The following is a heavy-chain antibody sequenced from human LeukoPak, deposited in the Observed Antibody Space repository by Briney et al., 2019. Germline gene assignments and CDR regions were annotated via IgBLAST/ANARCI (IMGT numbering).Heavy chain of an antibody. CDR2: ISYDGSNK. V-gene: IGHV3-30*18. D-gene: IGHD3-22*01. Sequence: PGRSLRLSCAASGFTFSSYGMHWVRQAPGKGLEWVAVISYDGSNKYYADSVKGRFTISRDNSKNTLYLQMNSLRAEDTAVYYCAKDAYYYESSGYYYDYYYYGMDVWGQGTTVTVSS. J-gene: IGHJ6*02. CDR3: AKDAYYYESSGYYYDYYYYGMDV. CDR1: GFTFSSYG.